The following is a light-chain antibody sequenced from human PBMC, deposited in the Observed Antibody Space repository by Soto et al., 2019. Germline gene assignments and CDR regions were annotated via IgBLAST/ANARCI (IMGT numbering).Light chain of an antibody. CDR1: QSVSSSY. Sequence: EIVLTQATVTLSLSPGERATLSCRPSQSVSSSYLAWYQQKPGQAPRLLIYGASSRATGIPDRFSGSGSGTDFTLISSRLEHEYVAVYCCQQYGSSPTFGGGTKVEIK. V-gene: IGKV3-20*01. CDR3: QQYGSSPT. J-gene: IGKJ4*01. CDR2: GAS.